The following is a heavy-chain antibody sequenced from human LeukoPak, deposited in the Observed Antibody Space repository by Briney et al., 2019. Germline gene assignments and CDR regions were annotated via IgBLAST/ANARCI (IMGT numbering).Heavy chain of an antibody. CDR3: ARGNDGGNSNFDS. CDR1: GYTFTSYF. D-gene: IGHD4-23*01. V-gene: IGHV1-46*01. CDR2: INPSGGST. J-gene: IGHJ4*02. Sequence: ASVKVSCKASGYTFTSYFIHWVRQAPGQELEWMGIINPSGGSTSCAQKFQGRVTMTRDTSTSTVYMELSSLRSEDTAMYSSARGNDGGNSNFDSRGQGTLVTVSS.